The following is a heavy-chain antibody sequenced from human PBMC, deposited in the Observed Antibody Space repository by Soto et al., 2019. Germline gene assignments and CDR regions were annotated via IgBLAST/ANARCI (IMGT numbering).Heavy chain of an antibody. CDR2: ISKDGSTK. J-gene: IGHJ5*02. Sequence: QEHLVESGGGVVQPGRSLRLSCAASRFNFNIYAMHWVRQAPSKGLEWVALISKDGSTKYYADSVKGRFTISRDNAKNTLFLHMDSLRPDDTAVYYCARVTNEQWRVKWFGAWGQGTLVTVSS. CDR1: RFNFNIYA. D-gene: IGHD6-19*01. CDR3: ARVTNEQWRVKWFGA. V-gene: IGHV3-30-3*01.